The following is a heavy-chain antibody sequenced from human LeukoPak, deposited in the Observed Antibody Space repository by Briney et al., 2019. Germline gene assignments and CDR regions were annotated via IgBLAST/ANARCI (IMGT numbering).Heavy chain of an antibody. Sequence: PGGSLRLSCAASGFTFSRYGMNWVRQAPGKGLEWVSGISDSGATIYYADSVKSRFTISRDNSKNTLYLQMHSLRPEDTAIYYCAKIRAARPGYWGQGTLVTVSS. D-gene: IGHD6-6*01. J-gene: IGHJ4*02. CDR3: AKIRAARPGY. CDR1: GFTFSRYG. CDR2: ISDSGATI. V-gene: IGHV3-23*01.